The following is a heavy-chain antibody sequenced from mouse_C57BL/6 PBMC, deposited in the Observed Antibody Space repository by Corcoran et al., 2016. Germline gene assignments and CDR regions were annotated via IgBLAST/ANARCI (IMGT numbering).Heavy chain of an antibody. Sequence: QVQLQQSGAELARPGASVKLSCKASGYTFTSYGISWVKQRTGQGLEWIGEIYPRSGNTYYNEKFKGKATLTADKSSSTAYMEFRSLTSEDSAVYFCARWGTTADYWGQGTTLTVSS. V-gene: IGHV1-81*01. J-gene: IGHJ2*01. CDR1: GYTFTSYG. CDR3: ARWGTTADY. CDR2: IYPRSGNT. D-gene: IGHD1-2*01.